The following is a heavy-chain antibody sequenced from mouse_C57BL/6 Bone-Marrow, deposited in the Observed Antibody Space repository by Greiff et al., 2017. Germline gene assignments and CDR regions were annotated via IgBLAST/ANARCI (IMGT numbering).Heavy chain of an antibody. CDR3: ARDPTYYYGSSPLAY. Sequence: QVQLQQPGAELVKPGASVKLSCKASGYTFTSYWMHWVKQRPGQGLEWIGMIHPNSGSTNYNEKFKSKATLTVDKSSSTAYMQLSSLTSEDAAVYYCARDPTYYYGSSPLAYWCQGTLVTVTA. V-gene: IGHV1-64*01. D-gene: IGHD1-1*01. J-gene: IGHJ3*01. CDR2: IHPNSGST. CDR1: GYTFTSYW.